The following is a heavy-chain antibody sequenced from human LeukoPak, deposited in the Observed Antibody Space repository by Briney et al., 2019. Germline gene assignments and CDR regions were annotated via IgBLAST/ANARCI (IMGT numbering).Heavy chain of an antibody. CDR2: IRSKAYGGTT. V-gene: IGHV3-49*04. J-gene: IGHJ4*02. CDR1: GFTFGDYA. D-gene: IGHD3-22*01. CDR3: TSVDYYDSSGEYYFDY. Sequence: GGSLRLSCTASGFTFGDYAMSWVRQAPGKGLECVGFIRSKAYGGTTEYAASVKGRFTISRDDSKNIAYLQMNSLKTEDTAVYYCTSVDYYDSSGEYYFDYWGQGTLVTVSS.